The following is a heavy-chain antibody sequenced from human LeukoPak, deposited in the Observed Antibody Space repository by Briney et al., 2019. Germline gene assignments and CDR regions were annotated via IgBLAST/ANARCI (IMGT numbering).Heavy chain of an antibody. D-gene: IGHD3-9*01. J-gene: IGHJ6*02. CDR2: ISAYNGNT. CDR1: GYTFTSYG. CDR3: ARGNLYYDILTGDYYYYGMDV. Sequence: ASVKVSCKASGYTFTSYGISWVRQAPGQGLEWMGWISAYNGNTNYVQKLQGRVTMTTDTSTSTAYMELRSLRSDDTAVYYCARGNLYYDILTGDYYYYGMDVWGQGTTVTVSS. V-gene: IGHV1-18*01.